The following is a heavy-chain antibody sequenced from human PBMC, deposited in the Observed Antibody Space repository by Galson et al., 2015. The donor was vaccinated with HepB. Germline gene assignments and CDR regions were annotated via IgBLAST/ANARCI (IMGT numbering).Heavy chain of an antibody. CDR3: ARKGDYFDL. J-gene: IGHJ4*02. V-gene: IGHV4-34*01. Sequence: SETLSLTCAVYDGSFSNYYWSWIRQPPGKGLEWIGEINHSGTTNYNPSLKSRVTISGDTSKQQFSLKVNSVTAADTAVYYCARKGDYFDLWGQGALVTVSS. CDR1: DGSFSNYY. CDR2: INHSGTT.